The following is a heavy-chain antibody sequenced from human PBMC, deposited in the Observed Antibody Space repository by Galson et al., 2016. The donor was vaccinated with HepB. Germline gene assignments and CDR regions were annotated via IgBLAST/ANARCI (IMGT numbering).Heavy chain of an antibody. CDR3: VRGAARPGDCYFDL. D-gene: IGHD6-6*01. Sequence: SLRLSCAASGFTFSSYDMHWVRQATGKGLEWVSTIGTAGDTYYPGSVKGRFTLSRENAKNSLYLQMTSLRAGDTAVSYCVRGAARPGDCYFDLWGRGTLVTASS. V-gene: IGHV3-13*01. CDR1: GFTFSSYD. J-gene: IGHJ2*01. CDR2: IGTAGDT.